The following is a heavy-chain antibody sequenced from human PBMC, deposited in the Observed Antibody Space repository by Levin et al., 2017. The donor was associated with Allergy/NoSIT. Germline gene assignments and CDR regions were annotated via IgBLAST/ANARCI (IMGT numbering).Heavy chain of an antibody. J-gene: IGHJ4*02. D-gene: IGHD2-2*01. CDR3: ARPYCSSTSCKFDY. Sequence: GESLKISCKASGYTFTDYGISWVRQAPGQGLEWMGWISAYNGNTNYAQKLQDRVTMTTDASTSTAYMELRSLRSDDTAVYYCARPYCSSTSCKFDYWGQGTLVTVSS. CDR2: ISAYNGNT. CDR1: GYTFTDYG. V-gene: IGHV1-18*01.